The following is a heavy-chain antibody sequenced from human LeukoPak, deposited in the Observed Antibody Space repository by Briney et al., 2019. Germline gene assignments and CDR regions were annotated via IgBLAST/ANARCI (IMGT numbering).Heavy chain of an antibody. Sequence: GGSLRLSCAASGFTFSSYAMSWVRQAPGKGLDWVSYISPSSSSIHYAGSVKGRFTISRDNAKNSLYLQVNSLRADDTAVYYCTRDLGVDAFDIWGQGTMVTVSS. CDR3: TRDLGVDAFDI. CDR1: GFTFSSYA. V-gene: IGHV3-21*01. CDR2: ISPSSSSI. J-gene: IGHJ3*02.